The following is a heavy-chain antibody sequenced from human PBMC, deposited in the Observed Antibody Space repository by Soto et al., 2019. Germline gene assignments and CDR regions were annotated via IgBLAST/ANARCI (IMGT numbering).Heavy chain of an antibody. J-gene: IGHJ4*02. Sequence: ASVKVSCKASGYTFTSYAMHLVRKAPGQRLGWMGWINAGNGNTKYSQKFQGRVTITRDTSASTAYMELSSLRSEDTAVYYCARSIVVVTAADYWGQGTLVTVSS. CDR1: GYTFTSYA. D-gene: IGHD2-21*02. V-gene: IGHV1-3*01. CDR3: ARSIVVVTAADY. CDR2: INAGNGNT.